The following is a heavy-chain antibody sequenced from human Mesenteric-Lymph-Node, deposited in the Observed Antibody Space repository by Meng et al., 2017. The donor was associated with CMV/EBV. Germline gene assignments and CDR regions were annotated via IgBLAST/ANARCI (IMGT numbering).Heavy chain of an antibody. V-gene: IGHV4-4*02. J-gene: IGHJ4*02. CDR3: ARELYRYYFDL. CDR2: VHPSGIT. Sequence: SETLSLTCVVSGVSLSSNIWWSWVRQSPGKGLDWIGEVHPSGITNSHSSLKSRVTILVDKSKNQFSLKLNSVTAADTAVYYCARELYRYYFDLWGQGTLVTVSS. D-gene: IGHD3-16*02. CDR1: GVSLSSNIW.